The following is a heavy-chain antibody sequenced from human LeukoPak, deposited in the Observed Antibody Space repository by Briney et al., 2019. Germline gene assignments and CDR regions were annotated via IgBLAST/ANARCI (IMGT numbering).Heavy chain of an antibody. D-gene: IGHD3-22*01. J-gene: IGHJ3*02. CDR1: GFTFSSYS. V-gene: IGHV3-21*01. Sequence: GGSLRLSCAASGFTFSSYSMNWVRQAPGKGLEWVSSISSSSSYIYYADSVKGRFTISRDNAKNSLYPQMNSLRAEDTAVYYCARDKSVAYYYDSRGYDAFDIWGQGTMVTVSS. CDR3: ARDKSVAYYYDSRGYDAFDI. CDR2: ISSSSSYI.